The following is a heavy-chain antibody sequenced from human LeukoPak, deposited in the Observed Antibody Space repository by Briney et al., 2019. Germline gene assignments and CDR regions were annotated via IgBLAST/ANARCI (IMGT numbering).Heavy chain of an antibody. Sequence: ASVKVSCKASGYTFTGYYMHWVRQAPGQGLEWMGWINPNSGGTNYAQKFQGWVTMTRDTSISTAYMELSSLRSEDTAVYYCATVTTYYYDSSGPRAEYFQHWGQGTLVTVSS. CDR3: ATVTTYYYDSSGPRAEYFQH. CDR1: GYTFTGYY. J-gene: IGHJ1*01. D-gene: IGHD3-22*01. CDR2: INPNSGGT. V-gene: IGHV1-2*04.